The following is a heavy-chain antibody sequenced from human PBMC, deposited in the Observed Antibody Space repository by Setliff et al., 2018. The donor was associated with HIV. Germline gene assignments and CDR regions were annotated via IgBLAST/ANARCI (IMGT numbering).Heavy chain of an antibody. V-gene: IGHV4-59*11. CDR1: GASIRGHY. D-gene: IGHD5-18*01. J-gene: IGHJ4*02. CDR2: IYYSGST. Sequence: PSETLSLTCSVSGASIRGHYWSWIRQSPGKGLEWIGNIYYSGSTNYNPSLKSRVTISLDTSKNQFSLKLSSVTAADTAVYYCARDTAMAHWGQGTLVTVSS. CDR3: ARDTAMAH.